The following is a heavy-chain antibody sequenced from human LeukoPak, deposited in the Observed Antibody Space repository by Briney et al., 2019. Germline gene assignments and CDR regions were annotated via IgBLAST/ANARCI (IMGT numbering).Heavy chain of an antibody. D-gene: IGHD6-19*01. CDR1: GYTFTGYY. CDR2: INPNSGGT. V-gene: IGHV1-2*06. J-gene: IGHJ4*02. CDR3: ARDPGYSSGWYYFDY. Sequence: GASVTVSCTASGYTFTGYYMHWVRQAPGQGLEWMGRINPNSGGTNFAQKFQGRVTMTRDTSINTAYMELSRLRSDDTAVYYCARDPGYSSGWYYFDYWGQGTLVTVSS.